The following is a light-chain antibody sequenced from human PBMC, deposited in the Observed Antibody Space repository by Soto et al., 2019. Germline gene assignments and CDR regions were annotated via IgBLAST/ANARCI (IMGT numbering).Light chain of an antibody. Sequence: AIRMTQSPSSLSASTRDRVTITCRASQGISSYLAWYQQKPGKAPKLLIYAASTLQSGVPSRFSGSGSGTDFTLTISCLQSEDFATYYCQQYYSYPFTFGPGTKVDIK. J-gene: IGKJ3*01. CDR1: QGISSY. V-gene: IGKV1-8*01. CDR2: AAS. CDR3: QQYYSYPFT.